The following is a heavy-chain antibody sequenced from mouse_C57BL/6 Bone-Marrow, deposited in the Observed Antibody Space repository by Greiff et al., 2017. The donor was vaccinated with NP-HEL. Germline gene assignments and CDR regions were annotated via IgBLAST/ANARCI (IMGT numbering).Heavy chain of an antibody. CDR1: GFSLTSYG. J-gene: IGHJ4*01. V-gene: IGHV2-2*01. Sequence: VQVVESGPGLVQPSQSLSITCTVSGFSLTSYGVHWVRQSPGKGLEWLGVIWSGGSTDYNAAFISRLSISKDNSKSQVFFKMNSLQADDTAIYYCARDYSNPYYYAMDYWGQGTSVTVSS. CDR3: ARDYSNPYYYAMDY. CDR2: IWSGGST. D-gene: IGHD2-5*01.